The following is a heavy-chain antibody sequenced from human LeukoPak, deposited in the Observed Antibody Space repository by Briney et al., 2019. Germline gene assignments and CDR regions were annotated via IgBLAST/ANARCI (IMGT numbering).Heavy chain of an antibody. CDR2: IYHSGST. D-gene: IGHD2-2*01. J-gene: IGHJ4*02. CDR1: GGSMSNYY. V-gene: IGHV4-59*08. CDR3: ARYSSGCSTSSCYLTY. Sequence: PSETLSLTCTVSGGSMSNYYWSWIRQPPGKRLEWIGYIYHSGSTNYNPSLNSRVTISIDTSKNQFSLNLSSVTAADTAVYYCARYSSGCSTSSCYLTYWGQGTLVTVS.